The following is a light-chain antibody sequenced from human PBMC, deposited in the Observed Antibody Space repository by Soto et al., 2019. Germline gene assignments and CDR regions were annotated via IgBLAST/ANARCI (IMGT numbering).Light chain of an antibody. CDR2: SND. Sequence: QSVLTQSPSASGTPGQRVIISCSGTSSNIGTNYVYWYQQLPGTAPKVLIYSNDKRPSGIPDRFSGSKSGTSGTLDITGLQTGDEADYYCATWDGSLPGEVFGGGTKLTVL. J-gene: IGLJ2*01. V-gene: IGLV1-47*01. CDR3: ATWDGSLPGEV. CDR1: SSNIGTNY.